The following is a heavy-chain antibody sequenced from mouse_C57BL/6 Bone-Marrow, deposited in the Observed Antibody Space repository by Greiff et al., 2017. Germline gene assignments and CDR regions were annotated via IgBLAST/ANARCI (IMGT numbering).Heavy chain of an antibody. Sequence: VQLQQPGAELVRPGTSVKLSCKASGYTFTSYWMHWVKQRPGQGLEWIGVIDPSDSYTNYNQKFKGKATLTVDTSSSTAYMQLSSLTSEDSAVYYCAILWSYYAMDYWGQGTSVTVSS. CDR3: AILWSYYAMDY. CDR2: IDPSDSYT. CDR1: GYTFTSYW. V-gene: IGHV1-59*01. J-gene: IGHJ4*01.